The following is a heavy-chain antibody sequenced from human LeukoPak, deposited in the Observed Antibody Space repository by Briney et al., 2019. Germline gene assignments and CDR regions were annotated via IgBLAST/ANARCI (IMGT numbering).Heavy chain of an antibody. Sequence: GGSLRLSCDASGFTFSSYGMNWVRQAPGKGLEWVSSISSGSSYIYFADSVKGRFTISRDNAKNSLFLQMNGLRAEDTAVYYCARDRMATIDFDYWGQGTLVTVSS. J-gene: IGHJ4*02. CDR1: GFTFSSYG. V-gene: IGHV3-21*01. CDR3: ARDRMATIDFDY. CDR2: ISSGSSYI. D-gene: IGHD5-24*01.